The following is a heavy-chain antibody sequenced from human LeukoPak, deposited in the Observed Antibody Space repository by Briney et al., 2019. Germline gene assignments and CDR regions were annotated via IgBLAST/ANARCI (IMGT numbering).Heavy chain of an antibody. D-gene: IGHD2-21*02. CDR1: GGSISSGGYY. J-gene: IGHJ5*02. CDR2: IYYSGST. V-gene: IGHV4-31*03. Sequence: SETLSLTCTVSGGSISSGGYYWSWIRQHPGTGLEWIGYIYYSGSTYYNPSLKSRVTISVDTSKNQFSLKLSSVTAADTAVYYCARVFGGGDSENWFDPWGQGTLVTVSS. CDR3: ARVFGGGDSENWFDP.